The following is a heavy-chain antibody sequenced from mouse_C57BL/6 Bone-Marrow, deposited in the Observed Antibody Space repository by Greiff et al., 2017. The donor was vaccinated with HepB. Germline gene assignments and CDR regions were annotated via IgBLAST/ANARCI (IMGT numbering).Heavy chain of an antibody. J-gene: IGHJ4*01. Sequence: VQLQQSGAELVRPGASVTLSCKASGYTFTDYEMHWVKQTPVHGLEWIGAIDPETGGTAYNQKFKGKAILTADKSSSTAYMELRSLTSEDSAVYYCTPYYYGSSYYAMDYWGQGTSVTVSS. CDR2: IDPETGGT. D-gene: IGHD1-1*01. CDR1: GYTFTDYE. V-gene: IGHV1-15*01. CDR3: TPYYYGSSYYAMDY.